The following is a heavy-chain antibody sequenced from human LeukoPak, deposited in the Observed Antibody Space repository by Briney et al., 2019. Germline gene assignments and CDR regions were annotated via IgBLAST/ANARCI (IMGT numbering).Heavy chain of an antibody. J-gene: IGHJ4*02. V-gene: IGHV1-45*02. CDR2: ITPFNGNT. Sequence: SVKVSCKASGYTFTYRYLHWVRQAPGQALEWMGWITPFNGNTNYAQKFQDRVTITRDRSMSTAYMELSSLRSEDTAMYYCATAQGTITLFDYWGQGTLVTVSS. CDR1: GYTFTYRY. D-gene: IGHD1-14*01. CDR3: ATAQGTITLFDY.